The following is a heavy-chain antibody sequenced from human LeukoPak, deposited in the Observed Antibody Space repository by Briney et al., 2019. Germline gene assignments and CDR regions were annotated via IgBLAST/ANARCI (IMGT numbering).Heavy chain of an antibody. CDR2: MNPNSGNT. CDR3: ARTDTAMVTNWYFDL. D-gene: IGHD5-18*01. Sequence: ASVKVSFKASGYTFTSYDINWVRQATGHGVEWMGWMNPNSGNTGYAQKFQGRVTMTRNTSISTAYMELRSLRSDDTAVYYCARTDTAMVTNWYFDLWGRGTLVTVSS. CDR1: GYTFTSYD. J-gene: IGHJ2*01. V-gene: IGHV1-8*01.